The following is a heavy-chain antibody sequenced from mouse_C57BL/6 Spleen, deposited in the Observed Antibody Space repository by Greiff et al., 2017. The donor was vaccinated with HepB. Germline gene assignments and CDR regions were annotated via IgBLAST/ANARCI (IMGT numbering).Heavy chain of an antibody. D-gene: IGHD2-5*01. CDR2: IYPGSGST. Sequence: VQLQQSGAELVKPGASVKMSCKASGYTFTSYWITWVKQRPGQGLEWIGDIYPGSGSTNYNEKFKSKATLTVDTSSSTAYMQLSSLTSEDSAVYYCARWYSNYDAMDYWGQGTSVTVSS. CDR1: GYTFTSYW. V-gene: IGHV1-55*01. CDR3: ARWYSNYDAMDY. J-gene: IGHJ4*01.